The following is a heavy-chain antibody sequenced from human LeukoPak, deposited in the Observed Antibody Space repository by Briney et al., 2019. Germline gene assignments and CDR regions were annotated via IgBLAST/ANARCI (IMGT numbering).Heavy chain of an antibody. CDR2: IYYSGST. D-gene: IGHD4-23*01. V-gene: IGHV4-4*02. Sequence: SETLSLTCAVSGGSISSSNWWSWVRQPPGKGLEWIGYIYYSGSTNYNPSLKSRVTISVDTSKNQFSLKLSSVTAADTAVYYCAREGGNSGLVDYWGQGTLVTVSS. CDR1: GGSISSSNW. J-gene: IGHJ4*02. CDR3: AREGGNSGLVDY.